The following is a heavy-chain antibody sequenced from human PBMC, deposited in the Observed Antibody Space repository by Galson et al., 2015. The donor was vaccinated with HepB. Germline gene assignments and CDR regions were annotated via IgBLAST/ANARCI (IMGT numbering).Heavy chain of an antibody. Sequence: SLRLSCAASGFTFSDYYMSWIRQAPGKGLEWVSYISSSSSYTNYADSVKGRFTISRDNTKNSLYLQMNSLRAEDTAVYYCARDTQPDQLEHLGGMDVWGQGTTVTVSS. D-gene: IGHD1-1*01. CDR1: GFTFSDYY. CDR2: ISSSSSYT. V-gene: IGHV3-11*06. CDR3: ARDTQPDQLEHLGGMDV. J-gene: IGHJ6*02.